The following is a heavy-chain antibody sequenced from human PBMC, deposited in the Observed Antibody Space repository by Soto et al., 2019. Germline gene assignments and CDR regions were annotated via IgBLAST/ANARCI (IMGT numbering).Heavy chain of an antibody. V-gene: IGHV3-23*01. CDR2: ISGSGGST. D-gene: IGHD4-17*01. CDR3: ANAANYYGDFLPFDY. CDR1: GFTFSSYA. Sequence: EVQLLESWGGLVQPGGSLRLSCAASGFTFSSYAMSGVRQAPGKGLEWVSAISGSGGSTYYADSVKGRFTISRDNSKNTLYLQMNSLRAEDTAVYYCANAANYYGDFLPFDYLGQGTLVTVSS. J-gene: IGHJ4*02.